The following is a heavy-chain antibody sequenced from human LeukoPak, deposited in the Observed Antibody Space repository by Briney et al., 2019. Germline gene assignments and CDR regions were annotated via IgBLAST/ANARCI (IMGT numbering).Heavy chain of an antibody. CDR1: GYTFTSYG. V-gene: IGHV1-18*01. D-gene: IGHD2-2*01. Sequence: ASVKVSCKASGYTFTSYGISWVRQAPGQGLEWMGWISAYNGNTNYAQKLQGRVTMTTDTSTSTAYMELRSLRSDDTAVYYCARRYCSSTSCYAGGLDYWGQGTLVTVSS. CDR3: ARRYCSSTSCYAGGLDY. J-gene: IGHJ4*02. CDR2: ISAYNGNT.